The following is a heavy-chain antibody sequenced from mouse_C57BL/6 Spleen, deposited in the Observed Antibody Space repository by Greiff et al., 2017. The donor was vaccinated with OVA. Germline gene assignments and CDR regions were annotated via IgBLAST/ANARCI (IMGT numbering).Heavy chain of an antibody. CDR2: IDPSDSYT. CDR1: GYTFTSYW. CDR3: ARSTVNYFDY. J-gene: IGHJ2*01. V-gene: IGHV1-59*01. Sequence: QVQLQQPGAELVRPGTSVKLSCKASGYTFTSYWMHWVKQRPGQGLEWIGVIDPSDSYTNYNQKFKGKATLTVDTSSSTAYMQLSSLTSEDSAVYYCARSTVNYFDYWGQGTTLTVSS. D-gene: IGHD1-1*01.